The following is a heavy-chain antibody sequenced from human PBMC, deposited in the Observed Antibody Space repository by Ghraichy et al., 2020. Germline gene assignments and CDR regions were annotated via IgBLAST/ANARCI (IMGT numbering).Heavy chain of an antibody. CDR2: TYYRAKWYY. CDR3: VRDNRIHGHDY. Sequence: SQTLSLTCAISGDSVSSNTPAWNWVRQSPSRGLEWLGRTYYRAKWYYDYEVSVKSRITITPDTSRNQFSLQLNSVTPDDTAIYYCVRDNRIHGHDYWGQGTLVTVSS. V-gene: IGHV6-1*01. J-gene: IGHJ4*02. CDR1: GDSVSSNTPA.